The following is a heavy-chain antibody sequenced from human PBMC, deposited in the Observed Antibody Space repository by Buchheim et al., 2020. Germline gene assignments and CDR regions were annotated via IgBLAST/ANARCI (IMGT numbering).Heavy chain of an antibody. Sequence: QVQVVESGGGVVQPGRSLRLSCAASGFIFSKFGMHWVRQAPGKGLEWVAVIWYDGSKKYYADSVKGRFTISRDNSKNKLYLEMNSLRAEDTAVYYCAGWLSLFSYFDLWGRGT. CDR2: IWYDGSKK. D-gene: IGHD3-22*01. J-gene: IGHJ2*01. CDR1: GFIFSKFG. V-gene: IGHV3-33*03. CDR3: AGWLSLFSYFDL.